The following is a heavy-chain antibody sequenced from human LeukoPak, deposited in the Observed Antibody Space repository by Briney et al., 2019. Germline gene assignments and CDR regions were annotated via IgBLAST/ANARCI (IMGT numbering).Heavy chain of an antibody. CDR3: ARDGGRDYYGSGSYYNFDY. J-gene: IGHJ4*02. CDR2: IYYSGST. CDR1: GGSISSGGYY. Sequence: SKTLSLTCTVSGGSISSGGYYWSWIRQHPGKGLEWIGYIYYSGSTYYNPSLKSRVTISVDTSKNQFSLKLSSVTAADTAVYYCARDGGRDYYGSGSYYNFDYWGQGTLVTVSS. V-gene: IGHV4-31*03. D-gene: IGHD3-10*01.